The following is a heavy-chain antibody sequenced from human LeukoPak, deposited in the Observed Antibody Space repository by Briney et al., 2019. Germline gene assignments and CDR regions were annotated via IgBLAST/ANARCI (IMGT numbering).Heavy chain of an antibody. CDR2: ISGSGGST. Sequence: GGSLRLSCAASGFTFSSHAMSWVRQAPGKGLEWVSAISGSGGSTYYADSVKGRFTISRDNAKNSLYLQMNSLRAEDTAVYYCARVVTGRGSYDDYWGQGTLVTVSS. D-gene: IGHD1-26*01. CDR3: ARVVTGRGSYDDY. V-gene: IGHV3-23*01. J-gene: IGHJ4*02. CDR1: GFTFSSHA.